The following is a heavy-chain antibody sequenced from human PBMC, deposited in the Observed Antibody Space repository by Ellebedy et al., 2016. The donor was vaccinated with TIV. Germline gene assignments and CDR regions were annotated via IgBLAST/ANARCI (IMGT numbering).Heavy chain of an antibody. V-gene: IGHV4-59*01. CDR1: GASISTSY. CDR3: ARDRRGSYDY. Sequence: MPSETLSLTCTVSGASISTSYWSWIRQTPGKGLEWIGYISNTGRTNYNPSLQSRVTISVDTSRNQPSLKLTSVTAADTAVAYCARDRRGSYDYWGQGTLITVSS. D-gene: IGHD3-10*01. J-gene: IGHJ4*02. CDR2: ISNTGRT.